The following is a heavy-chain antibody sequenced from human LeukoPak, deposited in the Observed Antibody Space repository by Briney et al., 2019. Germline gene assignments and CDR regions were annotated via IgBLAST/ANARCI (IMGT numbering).Heavy chain of an antibody. CDR1: GFTFSSYA. V-gene: IGHV3-30*04. D-gene: IGHD3-22*01. CDR3: ARAKRSYYYDSSGYFGY. Sequence: PGGSLRLSCAASGFTFSSYAMHWVRQAPGKGLEWVAVISYDGSNKYYADSVKGRFTISRDNSKNTLYLQMSSLRAEDTAVYYCARAKRSYYYDSSGYFGYWGQGTLVTVSS. CDR2: ISYDGSNK. J-gene: IGHJ4*02.